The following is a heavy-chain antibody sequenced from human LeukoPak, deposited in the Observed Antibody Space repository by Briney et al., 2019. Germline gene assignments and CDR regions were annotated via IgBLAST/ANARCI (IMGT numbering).Heavy chain of an antibody. CDR3: ASTIFGGFDP. CDR1: GFTFDDYG. Sequence: GGSLRLSCAASGFTFDDYGMNGVRQAPGKGLEWVSGINWNGGSTGYADSVKGRFTISRDNAKNSLYLQINSLRAEDTALYYCASTIFGGFDPWGQGTLVTVSS. J-gene: IGHJ5*02. CDR2: INWNGGST. V-gene: IGHV3-20*04. D-gene: IGHD3-3*01.